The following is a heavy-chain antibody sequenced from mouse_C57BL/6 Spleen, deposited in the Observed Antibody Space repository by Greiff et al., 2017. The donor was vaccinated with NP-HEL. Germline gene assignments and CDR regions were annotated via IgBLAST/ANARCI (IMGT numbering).Heavy chain of an antibody. V-gene: IGHV3-8*01. CDR3: ARTPLLRYGYFDV. CDR2: ISYSGST. D-gene: IGHD1-2*01. Sequence: EVKLMESGPGLAKPSQTLSLTCSVTGYSITSDYWNWIRKFPGNKLEYMGYISYSGSTYYNPSLKSRISITRDTSKNQYYLQLNSVTTEDTATYYCARTPLLRYGYFDVWGTGTTDTVSS. J-gene: IGHJ1*03. CDR1: GYSITSDY.